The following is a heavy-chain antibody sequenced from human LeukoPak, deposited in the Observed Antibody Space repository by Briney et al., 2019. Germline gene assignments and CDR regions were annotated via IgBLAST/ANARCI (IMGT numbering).Heavy chain of an antibody. Sequence: PSETLSLTCTVSGGSINSYYWSWIRQPPGKGLEWIGYIYYSETINYNPSLTSRVTISLDTSKNQVSLKLTSVTAADTAVYYCVRVGGASSILSAFGIWGQGAMVTVSS. V-gene: IGHV4-59*01. CDR3: VRVGGASSILSAFGI. CDR1: GGSINSYY. CDR2: IYYSETI. D-gene: IGHD6-6*01. J-gene: IGHJ3*02.